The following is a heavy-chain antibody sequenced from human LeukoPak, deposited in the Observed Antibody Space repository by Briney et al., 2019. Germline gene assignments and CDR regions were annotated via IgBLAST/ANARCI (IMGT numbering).Heavy chain of an antibody. D-gene: IGHD4-23*01. Sequence: GGSLRLSCAASGFTFSSYAMHWVRQAPGKGLEYVSAISSNGGSTYYANTVKGRFTISRDNSKNTLYLRMGSLRAEDMAVYYCAREYRTIGGLFDYWGQGTLVTVSS. V-gene: IGHV3-64*01. CDR3: AREYRTIGGLFDY. CDR2: ISSNGGST. J-gene: IGHJ4*02. CDR1: GFTFSSYA.